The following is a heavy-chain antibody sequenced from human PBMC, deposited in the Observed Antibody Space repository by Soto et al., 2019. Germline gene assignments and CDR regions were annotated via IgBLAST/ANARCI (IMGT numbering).Heavy chain of an antibody. Sequence: PSETLSLTCTVSGGSISSGGYYWSWIRQHPGKGLEWIGYIYYSGSTYYNPSLKSRVTISVDTSKNQFSLKLSSVTAADTAAYYCARGSGNSDWYGYRFWGKGTTVTVSS. CDR3: ARGSGNSDWYGYRF. D-gene: IGHD3-9*01. CDR1: GGSISSGGYY. CDR2: IYYSGST. V-gene: IGHV4-31*03. J-gene: IGHJ6*04.